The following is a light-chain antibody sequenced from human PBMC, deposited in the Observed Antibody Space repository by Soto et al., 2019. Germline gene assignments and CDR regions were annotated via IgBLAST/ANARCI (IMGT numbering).Light chain of an antibody. CDR1: QSISSW. V-gene: IGKV1-5*03. CDR2: KAS. J-gene: IGKJ1*01. CDR3: QQYNSYSKT. Sequence: DIQMTQSPSTLSASVGDRVTITCRASQSISSWLAWYQQKPGKAPNLLIYKASTLESGVPPRFSGSGSGTEFTLTISSLQPDDFATYYCQQYNSYSKTFGQGTKVEIK.